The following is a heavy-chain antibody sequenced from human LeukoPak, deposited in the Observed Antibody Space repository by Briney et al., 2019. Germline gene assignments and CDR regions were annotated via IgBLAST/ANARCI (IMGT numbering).Heavy chain of an antibody. Sequence: GGSLRLSCVASGFAFNNYWMTWVRQAPGKGLECVASVNEDESEKYYVDSVKGRFTISRDNAKNSVFLQMNSLRAEDTAVYYCARDRYGSGSYYIDYYYYYMDVWGKGTTVTISS. J-gene: IGHJ6*03. CDR2: VNEDESEK. V-gene: IGHV3-7*01. D-gene: IGHD3-10*01. CDR3: ARDRYGSGSYYIDYYYYYMDV. CDR1: GFAFNNYW.